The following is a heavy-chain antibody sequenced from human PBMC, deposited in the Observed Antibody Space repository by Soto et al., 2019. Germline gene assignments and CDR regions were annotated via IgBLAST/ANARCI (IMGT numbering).Heavy chain of an antibody. J-gene: IGHJ4*02. CDR1: GYTFTSYG. Sequence: QVQLVQSGAEVKKPGASVKVSCKASGYTFTSYGISWVRQAPGQGLEWMGWISAYNGNTNYAQKLQGRVTMTTDTSTSTAYMELRSLRSDDTAVYYCARVRLDTVATDSTPRDYWGQGTLVTVSS. D-gene: IGHD5-12*01. V-gene: IGHV1-18*01. CDR3: ARVRLDTVATDSTPRDY. CDR2: ISAYNGNT.